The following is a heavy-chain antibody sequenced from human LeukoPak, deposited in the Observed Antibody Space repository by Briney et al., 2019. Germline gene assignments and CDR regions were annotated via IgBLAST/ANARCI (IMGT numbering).Heavy chain of an antibody. J-gene: IGHJ4*02. CDR1: GYTFTNCY. Sequence: ASETLSRKTSGYTFTNCYMHWVRQPPGQGPGWMGITRPSSGRTSYQQKSHGRGTRTWVMSTSTLYMEQSSLRSADAAVFYCSPEGPETYNFDFWGQGTLVAVSS. D-gene: IGHD1-14*01. V-gene: IGHV1-46*03. CDR2: TRPSSGRT. CDR3: SPEGPETYNFDF.